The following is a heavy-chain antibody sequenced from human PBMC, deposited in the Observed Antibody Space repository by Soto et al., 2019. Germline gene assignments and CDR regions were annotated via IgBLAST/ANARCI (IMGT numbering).Heavy chain of an antibody. CDR2: IYYSGST. V-gene: IGHV4-59*01. Sequence: SETLSLTCTVSGGSISSYYWSWIRQPPGKGLEWIGYIYYSGSTNYNPSLKSRVTISVDTSKNQSSLKLSSVTAADTAVYYCARGVWAGAGEDYYYYYRDVGGKGTRFTFS. CDR1: GGSISSYY. CDR3: ARGVWAGAGEDYYYYYRDV. J-gene: IGHJ6*03. D-gene: IGHD3-16*01.